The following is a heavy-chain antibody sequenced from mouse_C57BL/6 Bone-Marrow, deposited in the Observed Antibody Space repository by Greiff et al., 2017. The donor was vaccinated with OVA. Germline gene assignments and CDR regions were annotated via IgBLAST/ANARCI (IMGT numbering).Heavy chain of an antibody. CDR3: ARHGSRFWYFDV. J-gene: IGHJ1*03. CDR2: IDPSDSET. CDR1: GYTFTSYW. V-gene: IGHV1-52*01. D-gene: IGHD1-1*01. Sequence: QVQLQQPGAELVRPGSSVKLSCKASGYTFTSYWMHWVKQRPIQGLEWIGNIDPSDSETHYNQKFKDKATLTVDKSSSTAYMQLSSLTSEDSAVDYCARHGSRFWYFDVWGTGTTVTVSS.